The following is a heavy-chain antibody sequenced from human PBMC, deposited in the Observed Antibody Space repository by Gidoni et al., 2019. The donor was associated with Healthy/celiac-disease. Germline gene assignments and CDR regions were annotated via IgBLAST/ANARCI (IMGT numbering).Heavy chain of an antibody. CDR3: ARGVYYDSSGYYYY. CDR2: INAGNGNT. D-gene: IGHD3-22*01. Sequence: QVQLVQSGAEVKKPGASVTVSCKASGYTFTSYAMHWVRQAHGQRLEWMGWINAGNGNTKYSQKFQGRVTITRDTSASTAYMELSSLRSEDTAVYYCARGVYYDSSGYYYYWGQGTLVTVSS. V-gene: IGHV1-3*01. CDR1: GYTFTSYA. J-gene: IGHJ4*02.